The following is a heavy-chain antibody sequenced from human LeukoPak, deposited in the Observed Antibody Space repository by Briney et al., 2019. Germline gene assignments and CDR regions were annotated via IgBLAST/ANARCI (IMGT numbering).Heavy chain of an antibody. CDR3: ARGGAARLHFQN. Sequence: SETLSLTCIVSGGSISTYYWNWIRQPPGKGLEWIGYIYHSGSTNYNPSLQSRVTISADTSKNQFSLNLNSVTAADTAVYYCARGGAARLHFQNWGQGTLVTVSS. J-gene: IGHJ1*01. V-gene: IGHV4-59*01. D-gene: IGHD6-6*01. CDR2: IYHSGST. CDR1: GGSISTYY.